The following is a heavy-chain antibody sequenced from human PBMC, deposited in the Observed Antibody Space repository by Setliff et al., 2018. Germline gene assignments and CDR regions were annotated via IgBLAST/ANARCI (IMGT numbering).Heavy chain of an antibody. J-gene: IGHJ4*02. Sequence: ASVKVSCKVSGYTLTELSMHWVRQAPGKGLEWMGGFDPEDGETIYAQKFQGRVTMTEDTSTDTAYMELSSLRSEDTAVYYCATGVFFLGYCSSTSCQLDYWGQGT. CDR3: ATGVFFLGYCSSTSCQLDY. V-gene: IGHV1-24*01. D-gene: IGHD2-2*01. CDR1: GYTLTELS. CDR2: FDPEDGET.